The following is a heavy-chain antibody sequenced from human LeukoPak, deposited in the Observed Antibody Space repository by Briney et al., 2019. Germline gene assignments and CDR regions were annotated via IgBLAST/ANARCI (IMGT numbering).Heavy chain of an antibody. Sequence: PSETLSLTCTVSGGSIRPNYWSWIRQAPQMGLEWIGYVYHSGRTNVGPSLKSRATISVDMSQNQISLKMTSVTAADTALYYCGKMRGHFYYISSYDPNLFRHWGQGILVTVSS. CDR3: GKMRGHFYYISSYDPNLFRH. V-gene: IGHV4-59*01. CDR2: VYHSGRT. CDR1: GGSIRPNY. D-gene: IGHD2/OR15-2a*01. J-gene: IGHJ5*02.